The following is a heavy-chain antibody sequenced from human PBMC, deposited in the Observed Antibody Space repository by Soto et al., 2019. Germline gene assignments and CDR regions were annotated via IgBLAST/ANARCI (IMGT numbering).Heavy chain of an antibody. V-gene: IGHV4-34*01. CDR2: INHSGST. J-gene: IGHJ6*02. CDR3: ARGPSYGSGRKKQRNYYYGMDV. D-gene: IGHD3-10*01. CDR1: GGSFSGYY. Sequence: SETLSLTCAVYGGSFSGYYWSCIRQPPGKGLEWIGEINHSGSTNYNPSLKSRVTISVDTSKNQFSLKLSSVTAADTAVYYCARGPSYGSGRKKQRNYYYGMDVWGQGTTVTVS.